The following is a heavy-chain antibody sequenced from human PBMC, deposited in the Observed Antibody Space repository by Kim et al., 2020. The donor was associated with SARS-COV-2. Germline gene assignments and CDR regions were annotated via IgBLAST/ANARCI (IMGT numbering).Heavy chain of an antibody. CDR1: GGSISSSSYY. D-gene: IGHD4-17*01. CDR2: IYYSGST. Sequence: SETLSLTCTVSGGSISSSSYYWGWIRQPPGKGLEWIGSIYYSGSTYYNPSLKSRVTISVDTSKNQFSLKLSSVTAADTAVYYCARQADDYGGGYYWGQGTLVTVSS. V-gene: IGHV4-39*01. CDR3: ARQADDYGGGYY. J-gene: IGHJ4*02.